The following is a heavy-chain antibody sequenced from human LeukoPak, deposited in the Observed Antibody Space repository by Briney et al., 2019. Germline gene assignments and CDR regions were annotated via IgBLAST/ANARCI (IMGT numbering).Heavy chain of an antibody. CDR2: IYYSGST. CDR3: ARGADTAMVMDY. V-gene: IGHV4-59*01. Sequence: SETLSLTCTVSGGSISSYYWSWIRQPPGKGLEWIGYIYYSGSTNYNPSLKSRVTISVDTFKNQFSLKLSSVTAADTAVYYCARGADTAMVMDYWGQGTLVTVSS. CDR1: GGSISSYY. D-gene: IGHD5-18*01. J-gene: IGHJ4*02.